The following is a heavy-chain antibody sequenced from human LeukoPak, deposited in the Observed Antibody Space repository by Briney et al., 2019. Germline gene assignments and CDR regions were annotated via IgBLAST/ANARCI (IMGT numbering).Heavy chain of an antibody. D-gene: IGHD6-19*01. J-gene: IGHJ5*02. CDR3: ARAIAVAGYVNWFDP. V-gene: IGHV4-59*12. Sequence: SETLSLTCTVSGGSISSYYWSWIRQPPGKGLEWIGYIYYSGSTNYNPSLKSRVTISVDTSKNQFSLKLSSVTAADTAVYYCARAIAVAGYVNWFDPWGQGTLVTVSS. CDR2: IYYSGST. CDR1: GGSISSYY.